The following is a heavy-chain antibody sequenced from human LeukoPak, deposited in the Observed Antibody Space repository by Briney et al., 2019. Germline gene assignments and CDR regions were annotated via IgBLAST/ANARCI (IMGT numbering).Heavy chain of an antibody. Sequence: WGSLRLSCAASGFTFSSYEMIWVRQAPGKGLEWVSYISSSGSTIYYADSVKGRFTISRDNAKNSLYLQMNSLRAEDTAVYYCAELGITMIGGVWGKGTTVTISS. CDR2: ISSSGSTI. D-gene: IGHD3-10*02. J-gene: IGHJ6*04. CDR3: AELGITMIGGV. CDR1: GFTFSSYE. V-gene: IGHV3-48*03.